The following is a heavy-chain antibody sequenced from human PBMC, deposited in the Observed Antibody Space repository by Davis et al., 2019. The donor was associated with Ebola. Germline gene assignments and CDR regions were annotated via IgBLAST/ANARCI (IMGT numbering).Heavy chain of an antibody. Sequence: GESLKISCAASGFTFSSYGMHWVRQAPGKGLEWVAVISYDGSNKYYADSVKGRFTISRDNSKNTLYLQMNSLRAEDTAVYYCARNGDFVDYWGQGTLVTVSS. CDR3: ARNGDFVDY. D-gene: IGHD4-17*01. CDR1: GFTFSSYG. CDR2: ISYDGSNK. J-gene: IGHJ4*02. V-gene: IGHV3-30*03.